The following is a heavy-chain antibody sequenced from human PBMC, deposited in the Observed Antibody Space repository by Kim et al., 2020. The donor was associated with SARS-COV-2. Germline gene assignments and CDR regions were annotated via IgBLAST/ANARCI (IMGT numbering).Heavy chain of an antibody. D-gene: IGHD3-9*01. J-gene: IGHJ5*02. CDR3: ARVRGYFDWLLRKNDWFDP. Sequence: SRVTISVDTSKNQFSLKLSSVTAADTAVYYCARVRGYFDWLLRKNDWFDPWGQGTLVTVSS. V-gene: IGHV4-34*01.